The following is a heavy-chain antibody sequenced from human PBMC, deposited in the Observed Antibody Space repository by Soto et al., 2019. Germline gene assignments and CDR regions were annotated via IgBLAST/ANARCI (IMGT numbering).Heavy chain of an antibody. CDR2: ISPSGSPA. J-gene: IGHJ5*02. CDR1: VFAFRHNY. D-gene: IGHD1-26*01. Sequence: WGSLLISCTFSVFAFRHNYLTWIRQAPGKGLEWLSYISPSGSPAYYADSVKGRFTISTDNAKKSLYLQMDSLRAEDTGVYYCAKGGIYYEAWGQGTLVTVSS. V-gene: IGHV3-11*01. CDR3: AKGGIYYEA.